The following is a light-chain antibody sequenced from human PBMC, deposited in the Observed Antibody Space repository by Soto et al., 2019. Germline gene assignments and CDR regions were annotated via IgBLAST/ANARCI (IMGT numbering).Light chain of an antibody. CDR2: GAF. CDR3: QQYNNWPWT. J-gene: IGKJ1*01. V-gene: IGKV3-15*01. Sequence: EIVMTQSPATLSVSPGERATLSCRASQSVSSTLAWYQQKPGQAPRLLIHGAFTRATGIPARFSGSGSGTEFTLTIRSLQSEDFAVYYCQQYNNWPWTFGQGTKVEIK. CDR1: QSVSST.